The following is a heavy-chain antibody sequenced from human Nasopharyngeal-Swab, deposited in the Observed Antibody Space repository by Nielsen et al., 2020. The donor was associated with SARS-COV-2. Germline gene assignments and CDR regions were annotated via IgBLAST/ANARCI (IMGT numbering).Heavy chain of an antibody. CDR1: GYTFTGYY. Sequence: ASVKVSCKASGYTFTGYYMHWVRQAPGQGLEWMGWINPNSGGTNYAQKFQGWATMTRDTSISTAYMELSRLRSDDTAVYYCARAEREDIVVVPAASSGWFDPRGQGTLVTVSS. CDR3: ARAEREDIVVVPAASSGWFDP. D-gene: IGHD2-2*01. CDR2: INPNSGGT. V-gene: IGHV1-2*04. J-gene: IGHJ5*02.